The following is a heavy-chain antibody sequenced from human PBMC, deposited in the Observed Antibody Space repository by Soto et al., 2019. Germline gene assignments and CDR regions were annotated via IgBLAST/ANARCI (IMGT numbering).Heavy chain of an antibody. CDR3: AKNQGVELVPLATVDWFDP. J-gene: IGHJ5*02. D-gene: IGHD1-26*01. V-gene: IGHV3-23*01. CDR2: ISGSGFKK. Sequence: GGSLSLSCAASGFIFENFGMSWVRQAPGKGLEWISSISGSGFKKYYADSVKGRFTISRDNSKSTVYLELNNLSAEDTAVYHCAKNQGVELVPLATVDWFDPWGQGSVVTVSS. CDR1: GFIFENFG.